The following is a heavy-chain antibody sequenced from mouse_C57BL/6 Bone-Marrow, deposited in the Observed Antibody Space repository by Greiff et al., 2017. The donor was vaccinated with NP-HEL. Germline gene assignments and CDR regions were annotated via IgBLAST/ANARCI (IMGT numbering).Heavy chain of an antibody. J-gene: IGHJ2*01. D-gene: IGHD2-2*01. CDR1: GYAFSSSW. Sequence: QVQLQQSGPELVKPGASVKISCKASGYAFSSSWMNWVKQRPGKGLEWIGRIYPGDGDTNYNGKFKGKATLTADKSSSTAYMQLSSLTSEDSAVYCCARGGNYGYDVDYFDYWGQGTTLTVSS. CDR3: ARGGNYGYDVDYFDY. V-gene: IGHV1-82*01. CDR2: IYPGDGDT.